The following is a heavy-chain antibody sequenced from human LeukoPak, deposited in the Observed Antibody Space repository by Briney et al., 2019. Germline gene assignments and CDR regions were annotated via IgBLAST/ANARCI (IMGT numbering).Heavy chain of an antibody. Sequence: GGSLRLSCAASGFTVSSNYMSWVRQAPWKGLEWVSSISSSSSYIYYADSVKGRFTTSRDNAKKSVSLQMNSLRADDTAIYYCSAILYHWGQGTLVTVSS. V-gene: IGHV3-21*01. J-gene: IGHJ4*02. CDR3: SAILYH. D-gene: IGHD2-2*01. CDR2: ISSSSSYI. CDR1: GFTVSSNY.